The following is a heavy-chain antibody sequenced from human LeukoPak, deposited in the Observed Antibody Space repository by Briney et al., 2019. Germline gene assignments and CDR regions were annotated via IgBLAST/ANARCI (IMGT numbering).Heavy chain of an antibody. D-gene: IGHD2-2*01. CDR1: GYTFTGYY. CDR3: ARGLLGYCSSTSCWTNWFDP. CDR2: MNPNSGNT. Sequence: GASVKVSCKASGYTFTGYYMHWVRQAPGQGLEWMGWMNPNSGNTGYAQKFQGRVTMTRNTSISTAYMELSSLRSEDTAVYYCARGLLGYCSSTSCWTNWFDPWGQGTLVTVSS. V-gene: IGHV1-8*02. J-gene: IGHJ5*02.